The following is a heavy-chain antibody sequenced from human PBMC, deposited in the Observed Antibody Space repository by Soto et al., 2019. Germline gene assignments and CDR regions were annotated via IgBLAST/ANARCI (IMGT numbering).Heavy chain of an antibody. CDR3: ARDGNKRNAFDI. CDR1: GGTFSSYA. CDR2: MNPNSGNT. V-gene: IGHV1-8*02. Sequence: GASVKVSCKASGGTFSSYAISRVRQATGQGLEWMGWMNPNSGNTGYAQKFQGRVTMTRNTSISTAYMELSSLRSEDTAVYYCARDGNKRNAFDIWGQGTMVTVSS. J-gene: IGHJ3*02.